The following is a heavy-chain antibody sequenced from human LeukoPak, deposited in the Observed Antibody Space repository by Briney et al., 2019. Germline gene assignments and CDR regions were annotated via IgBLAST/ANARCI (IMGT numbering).Heavy chain of an antibody. D-gene: IGHD3-10*01. J-gene: IGHJ3*02. CDR2: IYHSGST. Sequence: SETLSLTCTVSGGSISSSSYYWGWIRQPPGKGLEWIGSIYHSGSTYYNPSLKSRVTISVDTSKNQFSLKLSSVTAADTAVYYCARAAHEGLLWFGELYGDAFDIWGQGTMVTVSS. CDR1: GGSISSSSYY. CDR3: ARAAHEGLLWFGELYGDAFDI. V-gene: IGHV4-39*07.